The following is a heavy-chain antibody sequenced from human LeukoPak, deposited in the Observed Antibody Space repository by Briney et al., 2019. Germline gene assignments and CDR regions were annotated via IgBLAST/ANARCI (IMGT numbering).Heavy chain of an antibody. V-gene: IGHV1-18*01. CDR1: GYTFTSYG. D-gene: IGHD3-10*01. Sequence: ASVKVSCKASGYTFTSYGISWVRQAPGQGLEWMGWISAYNGNTNYAQKLQGRVTMTTDTSTSTAYMELRSLRSDDTAVYYCARDKNLWFGEENWFDPWGQGTLVTVSS. CDR3: ARDKNLWFGEENWFDP. J-gene: IGHJ5*02. CDR2: ISAYNGNT.